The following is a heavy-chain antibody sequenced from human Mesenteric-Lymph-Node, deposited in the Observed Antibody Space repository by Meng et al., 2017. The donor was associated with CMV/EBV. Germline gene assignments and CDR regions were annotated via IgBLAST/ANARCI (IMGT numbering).Heavy chain of an antibody. CDR2: IYSGGDT. D-gene: IGHD2-15*01. J-gene: IGHJ5*02. CDR3: AASCHGGTCDP. CDR1: GGSISSSSYY. Sequence: SETLSLTCTVSGGSISSSSYYWGWIRQPPGKGLEWIGSIYSGGDTYYNLSLKSRVTVSADRSRNQFSLKVTSVTAADTANYYCAASCHGGTCDPWGQGTLVTVSS. V-gene: IGHV4-39*01.